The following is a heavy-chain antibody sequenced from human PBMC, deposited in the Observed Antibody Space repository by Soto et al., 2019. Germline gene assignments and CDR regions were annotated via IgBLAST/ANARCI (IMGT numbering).Heavy chain of an antibody. CDR3: ARRCRGSCNNWFDP. CDR2: IYYSGST. Sequence: PSETLSLTCTVSGGSISSGGYYWSWIRQHPGKGLEWIGYIYYSGSTYYNPSLKSRVTISVDTSKNQFSLKLSSVTAADTAVYYCARRCRGSCNNWFDPWGQGTLVTVSS. V-gene: IGHV4-31*03. CDR1: GGSISSGGYY. D-gene: IGHD2-15*01. J-gene: IGHJ5*02.